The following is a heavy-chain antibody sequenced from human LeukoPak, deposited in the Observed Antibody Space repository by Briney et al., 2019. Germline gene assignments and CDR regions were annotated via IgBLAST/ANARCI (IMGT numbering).Heavy chain of an antibody. V-gene: IGHV4-34*01. Sequence: SETLSLTCAVYGGSFSGYYWSWIRQPPGKGLEWIGEINHSGSTNYNPSLKSRVTISVDTSKNQFSLKLSSVTAADTAVYYCARGLVVVAATFDYWGQGTLVTVPS. J-gene: IGHJ4*02. CDR2: INHSGST. D-gene: IGHD2-15*01. CDR1: GGSFSGYY. CDR3: ARGLVVVAATFDY.